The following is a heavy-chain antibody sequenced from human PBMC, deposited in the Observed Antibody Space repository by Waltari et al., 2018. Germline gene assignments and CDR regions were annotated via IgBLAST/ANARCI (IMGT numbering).Heavy chain of an antibody. Sequence: QVQLQESGPGLVKPSETLSLTCTVSGGSISSYYWSWIRQPPGKGLEWIGYIYYSGSTNYNPSRKSRVTISVDTSKNRFSLKLSSVTAADTAVYYCAREVGDGYFDLWGRGTLVTVSS. CDR2: IYYSGST. CDR1: GGSISSYY. J-gene: IGHJ2*01. V-gene: IGHV4-59*01. CDR3: AREVGDGYFDL. D-gene: IGHD3-16*01.